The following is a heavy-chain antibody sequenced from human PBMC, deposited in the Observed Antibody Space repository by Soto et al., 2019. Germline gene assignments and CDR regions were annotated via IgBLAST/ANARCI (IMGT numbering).Heavy chain of an antibody. V-gene: IGHV4-34*01. D-gene: IGHD5-12*01. J-gene: IGHJ4*02. Sequence: QVQLQQWGAGLLKPSETLSLTCAVYGGSFSGYHWSWIRQPPGKGLEWIGEINHSGSTNYNPSLKLRVTLSVDTSNNQFSLNLSSVTAADTAVYYCARRYSGYDFAYWGQGTMVTVSS. CDR1: GGSFSGYH. CDR3: ARRYSGYDFAY. CDR2: INHSGST.